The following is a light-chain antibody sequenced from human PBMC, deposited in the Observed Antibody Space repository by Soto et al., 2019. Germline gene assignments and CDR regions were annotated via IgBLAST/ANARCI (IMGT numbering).Light chain of an antibody. CDR2: SNN. Sequence: QPVLTQPPSASGTPGQRVTISCSGSSSNIGSDIVNWYQQLPGTAPKLLIYSNNQRPSGVPDRFSGSKSGTSASLAISGLQSEDEADYYCAAWDGSLSGWVFGGGTKLTVL. V-gene: IGLV1-44*01. CDR3: AAWDGSLSGWV. J-gene: IGLJ3*02. CDR1: SSNIGSDI.